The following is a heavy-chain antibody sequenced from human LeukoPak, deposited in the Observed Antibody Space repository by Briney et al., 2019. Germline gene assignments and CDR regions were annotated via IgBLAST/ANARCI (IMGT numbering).Heavy chain of an antibody. J-gene: IGHJ4*02. CDR2: IIPNLGIA. D-gene: IGHD6-13*01. V-gene: IGHV1-69*04. Sequence: SVKVSCKASGGTFSSYAISWVRQAPGQGLEWMGRIIPNLGIANYAQKLQGRVTITADKSTSTAYMELSSLRSEDTAVYYCARDRGIAAAGTEFDYWGQGTLVTVSS. CDR3: ARDRGIAAAGTEFDY. CDR1: GGTFSSYA.